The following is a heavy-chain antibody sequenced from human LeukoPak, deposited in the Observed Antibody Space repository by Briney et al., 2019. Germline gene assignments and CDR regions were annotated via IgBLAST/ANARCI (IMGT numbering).Heavy chain of an antibody. J-gene: IGHJ6*03. V-gene: IGHV3-9*01. Sequence: PGGSLRLSCAASGFTFDDYAMHWVRQAPGKGLEWVSGISWNSGSIGYADSVKGRFTISRDNAKNSLYLQMNSLRAEDTALYYCAKGYKLPYYMDVWGKGTTVTISS. CDR1: GFTFDDYA. CDR2: ISWNSGSI. D-gene: IGHD1-14*01. CDR3: AKGYKLPYYMDV.